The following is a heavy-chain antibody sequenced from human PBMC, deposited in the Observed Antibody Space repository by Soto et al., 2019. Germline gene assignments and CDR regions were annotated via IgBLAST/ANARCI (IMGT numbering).Heavy chain of an antibody. CDR1: GFTFSSYG. CDR2: ISYDGSNK. D-gene: IGHD4-17*01. Sequence: QVQLVESGGGVVQPGRSLRLSCAASGFTFSSYGMHWVRQAPGKGLEWVAVISYDGSNKYYADSVKGRFTISRDNSKNTLYLQMNSLRAEDTAVYYCAKDHDYGDYAYFDYWGQGTLVTVSS. CDR3: AKDHDYGDYAYFDY. J-gene: IGHJ4*02. V-gene: IGHV3-30*18.